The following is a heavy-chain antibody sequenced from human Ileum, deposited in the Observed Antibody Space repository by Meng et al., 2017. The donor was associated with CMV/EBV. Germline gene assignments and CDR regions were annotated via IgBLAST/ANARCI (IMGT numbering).Heavy chain of an antibody. J-gene: IGHJ6*02. D-gene: IGHD4-23*01. CDR1: TFRSGG. V-gene: IGHV3-30*02. CDR3: AKDHYTVVATYYYYGMDV. CDR2: IRYDGSNK. Sequence: TFRSGGMHWVRQAPGKGLEWVAFIRYDGSNKYYADSVKGRFTISRDNSKNTLYLQMNSLRAEDTAVYYCAKDHYTVVATYYYYGMDVWGQGTTVTVSS.